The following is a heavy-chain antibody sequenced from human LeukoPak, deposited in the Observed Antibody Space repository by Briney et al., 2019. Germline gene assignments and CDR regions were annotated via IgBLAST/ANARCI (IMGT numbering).Heavy chain of an antibody. V-gene: IGHV4-59*01. CDR1: RGSISLYH. Sequence: SETLSLTCTVSRGSISLYHWSWIRQPPGKGLEWIGHIYYSGSTNYNPSLKSRVTISIDTSKNQFSLKLSSVTAADTAVYYCARGDFSGGYCYNHWGQGTLVTVSS. CDR3: ARGDFSGGYCYNH. J-gene: IGHJ5*02. CDR2: IYYSGST. D-gene: IGHD2-15*01.